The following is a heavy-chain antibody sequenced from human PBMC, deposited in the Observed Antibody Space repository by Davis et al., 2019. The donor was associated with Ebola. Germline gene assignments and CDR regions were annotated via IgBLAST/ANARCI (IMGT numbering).Heavy chain of an antibody. Sequence: GESLKISCAASGFTFRSYPMSWVRQAPGKGLEWVSSISGSGGSTYYADSVKGQFTISRDNSKNTLYLQMNSLRAEDTAVYYCAKDVAGNYDDFWDGMDVWGQGTTVTVSS. J-gene: IGHJ6*02. CDR3: AKDVAGNYDDFWDGMDV. CDR2: ISGSGGST. CDR1: GFTFRSYP. V-gene: IGHV3-23*01. D-gene: IGHD3-3*01.